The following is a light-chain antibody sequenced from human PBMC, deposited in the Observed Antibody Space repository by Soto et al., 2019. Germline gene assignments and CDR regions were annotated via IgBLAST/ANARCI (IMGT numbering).Light chain of an antibody. CDR2: EGS. J-gene: IGLJ1*01. V-gene: IGLV2-23*03. CDR3: CSYAGSSTFAYV. CDR1: SSDAGSYNL. Sequence: QSALTHPASVSGSPGQSITISCTGTSSDAGSYNLVSWYQQHPGKAPKLMIYEGSKRRSGVSNRFSGTKSGNTASLTISGLQAEDEEDYYCCSYAGSSTFAYVFGTGTKLTVL.